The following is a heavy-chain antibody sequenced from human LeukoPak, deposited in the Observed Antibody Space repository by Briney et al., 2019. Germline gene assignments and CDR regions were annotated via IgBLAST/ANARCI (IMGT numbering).Heavy chain of an antibody. CDR2: ISYDGSNK. V-gene: IGHV3-30*07. Sequence: GGSLRLSCAASGFTFSSYAMHWVRQAPGKGLEWVTVISYDGSNKYYADSVKGRFTISRDNAKNSLYLQMNSLRAEDTAVYYCARVTYYYDSSGYYTEYFQHWGQGTLVTVSS. J-gene: IGHJ1*01. CDR3: ARVTYYYDSSGYYTEYFQH. D-gene: IGHD3-22*01. CDR1: GFTFSSYA.